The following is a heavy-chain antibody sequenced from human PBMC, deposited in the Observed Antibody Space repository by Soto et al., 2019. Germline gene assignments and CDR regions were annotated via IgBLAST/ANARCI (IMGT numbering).Heavy chain of an antibody. Sequence: EVQLLESGGGLVQPGGSLRLSCAASGFTFSSNAMSWVRQAPGKGLEWVSSISGSGDTTYYADSVKGRFTISRDNSKSTLWLQLNSLRAEDTAVYYCAILKVRGIDYWGQGTLVTVSS. CDR3: AILKVRGIDY. J-gene: IGHJ4*02. D-gene: IGHD2-21*01. CDR1: GFTFSSNA. V-gene: IGHV3-23*01. CDR2: ISGSGDTT.